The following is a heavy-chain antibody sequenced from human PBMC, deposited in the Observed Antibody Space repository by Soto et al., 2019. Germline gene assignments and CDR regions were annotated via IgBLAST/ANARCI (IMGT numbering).Heavy chain of an antibody. V-gene: IGHV4-4*07. Sequence: SETRSLTCTVSGGSISSYYWSWIRQPAGKGLEWIGRIYTSGSTNYNPSLKSRVTMSLDTSKNQFSLKLTSVTAADTALYYCARGNCSSPNCYSFSGYYGMDVWGQGTTVTVSS. J-gene: IGHJ6*02. D-gene: IGHD2-2*01. CDR2: IYTSGST. CDR3: ARGNCSSPNCYSFSGYYGMDV. CDR1: GGSISSYY.